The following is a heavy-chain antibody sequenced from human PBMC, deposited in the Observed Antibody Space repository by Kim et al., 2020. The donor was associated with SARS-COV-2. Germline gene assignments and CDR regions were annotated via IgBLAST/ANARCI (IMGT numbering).Heavy chain of an antibody. CDR1: GGTFSSYT. CDR3: ARALAVAVGWFDP. J-gene: IGHJ5*02. Sequence: SVKVSCKASGGTFSSYTISWVRQAPGQGLEWMGRIIPILGIANYAQKFQGRVTITADKSTRTAYMELSSLRSGDTAVYYCARALAVAVGWFDPWGQGTLVTVSS. V-gene: IGHV1-69*02. CDR2: IIPILGIA. D-gene: IGHD6-19*01.